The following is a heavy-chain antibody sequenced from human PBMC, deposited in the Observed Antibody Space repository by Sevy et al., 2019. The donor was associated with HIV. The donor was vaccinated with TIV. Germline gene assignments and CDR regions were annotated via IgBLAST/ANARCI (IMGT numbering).Heavy chain of an antibody. V-gene: IGHV3-21*01. CDR3: ARETGNGEFGFYFDY. D-gene: IGHD1-1*01. J-gene: IGHJ4*02. Sequence: GESLKISCAASGFTFSSYTINWVRQAPGKGLEWVSSIGSSSDYIYYADSVKGRFTISRDNAKNSLYLQMKSLRAEDTAVYYCARETGNGEFGFYFDYWGQGTLVTVSS. CDR1: GFTFSSYT. CDR2: IGSSSDYI.